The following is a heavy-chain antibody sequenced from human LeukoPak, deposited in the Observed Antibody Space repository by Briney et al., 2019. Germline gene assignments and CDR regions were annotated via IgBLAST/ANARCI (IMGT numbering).Heavy chain of an antibody. Sequence: GGSLRLSCAASGFTFSSYGMHWVRQAPGKGLEWVAVISYDGSNKYYADSVKGRFTISRDNSKNTLYLQMNSLRAEDTAVYYCARISPTPAVGVFYYYGMDVWGQGTTVTVSS. D-gene: IGHD3-22*01. V-gene: IGHV3-30*03. J-gene: IGHJ6*02. CDR2: ISYDGSNK. CDR1: GFTFSSYG. CDR3: ARISPTPAVGVFYYYGMDV.